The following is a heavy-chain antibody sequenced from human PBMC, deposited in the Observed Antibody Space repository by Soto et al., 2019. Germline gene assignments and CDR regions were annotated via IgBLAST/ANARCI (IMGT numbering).Heavy chain of an antibody. CDR3: ARDSFKYSSSPHSDA. Sequence: ASVKVSCKASGYTFTSYGISWVRQAPGQGLEWMGWISAYNGNTNYAQKLQGRVTMTTDTSTSTAYMELRSLRSDDTAVYYCARDSFKYSSSPHSDASGHGTLVTVSS. V-gene: IGHV1-18*01. CDR2: ISAYNGNT. CDR1: GYTFTSYG. J-gene: IGHJ5*01. D-gene: IGHD6-6*01.